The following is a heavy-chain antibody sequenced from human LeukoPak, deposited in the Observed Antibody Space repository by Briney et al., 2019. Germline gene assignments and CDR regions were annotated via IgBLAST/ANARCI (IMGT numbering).Heavy chain of an antibody. Sequence: SETLSLTCAVYGGSYSAYSWSWIRQPPGKGLEWIGEINHSGSTNSNPSLKSRVTISVDTSKNQFSLKLSSVTAADTAVYYCARVHYGDYAEYFQHWGQGTLVTVSS. V-gene: IGHV4-34*01. CDR3: ARVHYGDYAEYFQH. CDR1: GGSYSAYS. D-gene: IGHD4-17*01. J-gene: IGHJ1*01. CDR2: INHSGST.